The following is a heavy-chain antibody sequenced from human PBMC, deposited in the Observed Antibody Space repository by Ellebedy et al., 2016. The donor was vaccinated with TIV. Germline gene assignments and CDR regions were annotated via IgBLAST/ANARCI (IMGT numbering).Heavy chain of an antibody. V-gene: IGHV1-8*02. Sequence: AASVKVSCKASGYTFTSYGISWVRQAPGQGLEWMGIINPSGGSTTYAQKLQGRLTMTRNTSISTAYMELSSLRSEDTAVYYCARGRGTRWGFDYWGQGTLVTVSS. CDR2: INPSGGST. CDR3: ARGRGTRWGFDY. J-gene: IGHJ4*02. CDR1: GYTFTSYG. D-gene: IGHD1-26*01.